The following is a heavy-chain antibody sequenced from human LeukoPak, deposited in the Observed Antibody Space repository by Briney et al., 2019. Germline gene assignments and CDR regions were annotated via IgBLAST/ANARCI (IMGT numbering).Heavy chain of an antibody. D-gene: IGHD3-10*01. CDR3: AKPSGSGSYSQGGAFDY. Sequence: PGGSLRLSCAASGFTFSSYAMSWVRQAPGKGLEWVSAISGSGGSTYYADSVKGRFTISRDNSKNTLYLQMNSLRAEDTAVYYCAKPSGSGSYSQGGAFDYWGQGTLVTVSS. J-gene: IGHJ4*02. V-gene: IGHV3-23*01. CDR2: ISGSGGST. CDR1: GFTFSSYA.